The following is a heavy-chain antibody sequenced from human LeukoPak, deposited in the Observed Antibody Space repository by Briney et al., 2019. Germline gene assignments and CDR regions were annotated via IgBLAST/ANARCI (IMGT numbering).Heavy chain of an antibody. V-gene: IGHV3-21*01. CDR1: GFTFSSYS. J-gene: IGHJ5*02. D-gene: IGHD2-2*01. CDR2: ISSSSSYI. CDR3: AASWGDCSSTSCYGNWIDP. Sequence: GGSLRLSCAASGFTFSSYSMNWVRQAPGKGLEWVSSISSSSSYIYYADSVKGRFTISRDNAKNSLYLQMNSLRAEDTAVYYCAASWGDCSSTSCYGNWIDPWGQGTLVTVSS.